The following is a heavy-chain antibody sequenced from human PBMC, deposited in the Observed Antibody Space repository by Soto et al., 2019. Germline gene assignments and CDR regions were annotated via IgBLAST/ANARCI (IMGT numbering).Heavy chain of an antibody. CDR2: ISYDGSNK. V-gene: IGHV3-30*18. J-gene: IGHJ4*02. D-gene: IGHD3-3*01. CDR3: AKDLEPIFGVGHY. CDR1: GFTFSSYG. Sequence: GGSLRLSCAASGFTFSSYGMHWVRQAPGKGLEWVAVISYDGSNKYYADSVKGRFTISRDNSKNTLYLQMNSLRAEDTAVYYCAKDLEPIFGVGHYWGQGTLVTVSS.